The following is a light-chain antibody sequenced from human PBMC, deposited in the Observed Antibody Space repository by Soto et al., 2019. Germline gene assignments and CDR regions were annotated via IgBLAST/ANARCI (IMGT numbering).Light chain of an antibody. CDR2: GAS. CDR3: QQYNDWPQLT. J-gene: IGKJ4*01. CDR1: QSVSSN. Sequence: EIVMTQSPATLSVSPGERATLSCRASQSVSSNLAWYQQQPGQAPRLLIHGASTRATDIPARFSASGTGTEVTLTISSLQSEDFAVYYCQQYNDWPQLTFGGGTRVEIK. V-gene: IGKV3-15*01.